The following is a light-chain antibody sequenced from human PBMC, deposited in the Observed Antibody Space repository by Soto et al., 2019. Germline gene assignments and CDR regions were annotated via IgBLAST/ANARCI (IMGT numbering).Light chain of an antibody. J-gene: IGKJ5*01. V-gene: IGKV3-15*01. CDR3: QQYNNWPPVT. CDR1: QSISNN. CDR2: GAS. Sequence: ETVMTQSPGTLSVSPGGRVTLSCRASQSISNNLAWYQQRSGQAPRLLIYGASTRAPGVPARFSGSGSGTDFTLTISSLRSEDFAVYYCQQYNNWPPVTFGQGTRLEIK.